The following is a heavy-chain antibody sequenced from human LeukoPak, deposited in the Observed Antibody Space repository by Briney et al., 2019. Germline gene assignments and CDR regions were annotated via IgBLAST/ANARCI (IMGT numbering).Heavy chain of an antibody. CDR3: ARLGYSYGYGRAQNAFDI. V-gene: IGHV5-51*01. D-gene: IGHD5-18*01. CDR1: GYSFTSYW. CDR2: IYPGDSDT. J-gene: IGHJ3*02. Sequence: GESLKISCKGSGYSFTSYWIGWVRQMPGKGLEWMGIIYPGDSDTRYSPSFQGQVTISADKSISTAYLQWSSLKASDTAMYYCARLGYSYGYGRAQNAFDIWGQGTMVTVSS.